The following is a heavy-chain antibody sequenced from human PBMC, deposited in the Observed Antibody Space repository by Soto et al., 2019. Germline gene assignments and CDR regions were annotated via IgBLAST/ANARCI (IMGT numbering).Heavy chain of an antibody. D-gene: IGHD6-13*01. CDR1: GYTFTSYY. J-gene: IGHJ6*02. Sequence: QVQLVQSGAEVKKPGASVKVSCKASGYTFTSYYMHWVRQAPGQGLEWMGIINPSGGSTSYAQKFQGRVTMIRDTSTSTVYMELSSLRSEDTAVYYCARDWAAAGTDFYYYYGMDVWGQGTTVTVSS. CDR2: INPSGGST. CDR3: ARDWAAAGTDFYYYYGMDV. V-gene: IGHV1-46*01.